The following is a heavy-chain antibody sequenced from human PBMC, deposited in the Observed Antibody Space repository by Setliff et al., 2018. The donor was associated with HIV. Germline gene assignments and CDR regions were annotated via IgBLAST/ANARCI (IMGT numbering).Heavy chain of an antibody. V-gene: IGHV1-69-2*01. D-gene: IGHD3-16*01. CDR3: AWGTQRPIDS. CDR2: VDPDRGDT. Sequence: ASVKVSCKVSGYTFPDYYIQWVRQAPGKGLEWMGLVDPDRGDTVYAEKFQGRVTITADRSIDIAYMKLSSLTSEDTAMYFCAWGTQRPIDSWGRGTLVTVSS. CDR1: GYTFPDYY. J-gene: IGHJ4*02.